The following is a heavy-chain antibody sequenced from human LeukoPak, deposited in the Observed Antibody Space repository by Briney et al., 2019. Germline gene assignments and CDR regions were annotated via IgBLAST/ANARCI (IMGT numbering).Heavy chain of an antibody. D-gene: IGHD4-11*01. J-gene: IGHJ5*02. V-gene: IGHV1-69*05. Sequence: ASVKVSCKASGGTFSSYAISWVRQAPGQGLEWMGRIIPIFGTANYAQKFRGRVTITTDESTSTAYMELSSLRSEDTAVYYCARGGDYSNYGSVRFDPWGQGTLVTVSS. CDR1: GGTFSSYA. CDR2: IIPIFGTA. CDR3: ARGGDYSNYGSVRFDP.